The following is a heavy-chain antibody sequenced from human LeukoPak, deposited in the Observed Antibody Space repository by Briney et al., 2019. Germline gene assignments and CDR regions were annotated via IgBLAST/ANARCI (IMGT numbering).Heavy chain of an antibody. V-gene: IGHV3-30*04. J-gene: IGHJ6*03. CDR2: ISYDGSNK. CDR3: ATGAGPLKYYYYMDV. D-gene: IGHD7-27*01. CDR1: GFTFSSYA. Sequence: PGGSLRLSCAASGFTFSSYAMHWVRQAPGKGLEWVAVISYDGSNKYYADSVKGRFTISRDNSKNTLYLQMNSLRAEDTAVYYCATGAGPLKYYYYMDVWGTGAAVTISS.